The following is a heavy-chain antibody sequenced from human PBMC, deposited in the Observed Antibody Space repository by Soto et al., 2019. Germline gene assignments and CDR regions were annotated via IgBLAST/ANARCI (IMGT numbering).Heavy chain of an antibody. V-gene: IGHV3-30*18. D-gene: IGHD6-19*01. CDR2: ISYEGSEE. J-gene: IGHJ5*02. CDR3: AKVGSTGWYLNWLDT. Sequence: QVQLVESGGGVVQPGRSLRLSCAGSGFTFSDYGIHWVRQAPGKGLEWVAVISYEGSEEHYADSVKGRFTISRDNSKNTVFLQTSSLRPEDTVLYYCAKVGSTGWYLNWLDTCGQGILVTVCS. CDR1: GFTFSDYG.